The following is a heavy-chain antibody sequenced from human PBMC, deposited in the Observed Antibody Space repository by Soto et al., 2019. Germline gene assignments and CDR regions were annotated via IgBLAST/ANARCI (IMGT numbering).Heavy chain of an antibody. Sequence: QLQLQESGPGLVKPSETLSLTCTVSSGSISSSSSYWGWIRQPPGKGLEWIGSIYYSGNTYYNPSLKSRVTISIDSSKTQFSLKLNSVTTADTAVYYCGGQDYGAKGYYFETWGQGTLVTVSS. CDR2: IYYSGNT. CDR3: GGQDYGAKGYYFET. CDR1: SGSISSSSSY. V-gene: IGHV4-39*01. D-gene: IGHD4-17*01. J-gene: IGHJ4*02.